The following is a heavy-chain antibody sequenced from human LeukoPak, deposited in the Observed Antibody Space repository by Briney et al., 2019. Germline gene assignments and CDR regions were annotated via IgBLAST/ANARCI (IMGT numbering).Heavy chain of an antibody. CDR3: ATGHPGIGTRLYYMDV. CDR2: IKQDGSEK. D-gene: IGHD6-6*01. CDR1: GFTFSAYW. J-gene: IGHJ6*03. V-gene: IGHV3-7*01. Sequence: QTGGSLRLSCAASGFTFSAYWMNWVRQAPGKGLEWVANIKQDGSEKYYVDSVKGRFTISRDNAENKLYLQMNSLRLEDTAMYYCATGHPGIGTRLYYMDVWGKGTTVTVSS.